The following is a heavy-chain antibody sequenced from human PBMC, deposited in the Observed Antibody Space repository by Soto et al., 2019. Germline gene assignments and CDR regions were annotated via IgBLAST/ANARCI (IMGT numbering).Heavy chain of an antibody. CDR3: ARALSGGQQLVVGWFDP. V-gene: IGHV1-69*01. J-gene: IGHJ5*02. Sequence: QVQLVQSGAEVKKPGSSVKVSCKASGGTFSSYAISWVRQAPGQGLEWMGGIIPIFGTANYAQKFQGRATITADESTSTAYMELSSLRSEDTAVYYCARALSGGQQLVVGWFDPWGQGTLVTVSS. D-gene: IGHD6-13*01. CDR2: IIPIFGTA. CDR1: GGTFSSYA.